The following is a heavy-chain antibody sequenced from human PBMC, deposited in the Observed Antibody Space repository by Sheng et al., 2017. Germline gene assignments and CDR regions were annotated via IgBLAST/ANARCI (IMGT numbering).Heavy chain of an antibody. CDR2: ISGSGGST. V-gene: IGHV3-23*04. CDR3: VKEGQKTGYADY. D-gene: IGHD3-9*01. CDR1: GFSFSNYA. J-gene: IGHJ4*02. Sequence: EVQLVEFGGDLEQPGGSLRLSCAASGFSFSNYAMSWVRQPPGKGLEWVSSISGSGGSTYYADSVKGRFTISRDNSKSTLYLQMNSLRAEDTAVYHCVKEGQKTGYADYWGQGTLGLRLV.